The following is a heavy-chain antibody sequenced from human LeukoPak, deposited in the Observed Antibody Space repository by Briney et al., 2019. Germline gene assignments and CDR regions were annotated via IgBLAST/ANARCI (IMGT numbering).Heavy chain of an antibody. J-gene: IGHJ4*02. V-gene: IGHV3-23*01. D-gene: IGHD3-3*01. CDR2: ISANGGET. CDR1: GFTFSIYA. Sequence: GGSLRLSCAASGFTFSIYAMNWVRQAPGKGLEWVSSISANGGETHYADSVKGRFTTSRDNSKNTLYLQINNPRVEDTAVYYCAKRYYDFPLDYWGQGTLVTVSS. CDR3: AKRYYDFPLDY.